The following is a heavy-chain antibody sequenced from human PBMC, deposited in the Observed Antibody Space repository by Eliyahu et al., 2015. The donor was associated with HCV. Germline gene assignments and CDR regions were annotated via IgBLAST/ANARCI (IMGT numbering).Heavy chain of an antibody. CDR2: MSHDGSPS. Sequence: QVRLVESGGGVVQPGGSLRLSCVASGFTFWPSGMHWVRQAPGQGLEWVTFMSHDGSPSFYADSVAGRFTVSRDNSKNTLFLQMTNLRPEDGAVYFCARAPSPRGLNPRFYTFYMDVWGRGTTVIVSA. CDR3: ARAPSPRGLNPRFYTFYMDV. CDR1: GFTFWPSG. D-gene: IGHD2/OR15-2a*01. J-gene: IGHJ6*04. V-gene: IGHV3-30*03.